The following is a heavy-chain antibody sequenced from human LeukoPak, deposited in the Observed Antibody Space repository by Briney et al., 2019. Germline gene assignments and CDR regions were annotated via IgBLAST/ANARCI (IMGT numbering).Heavy chain of an antibody. CDR1: GGSISSYY. CDR2: IYYSRST. J-gene: IGHJ5*02. Sequence: SETLSLTCTVSGGSISSYYWSWIRQPPGKGLEWIGYIYYSRSTNYNPSLKSRVTISVDTSKNQFSLKLSSVTAADTAVYYCARGRVAGPGWFDPWGQGTLVTVSS. D-gene: IGHD6-19*01. CDR3: ARGRVAGPGWFDP. V-gene: IGHV4-59*01.